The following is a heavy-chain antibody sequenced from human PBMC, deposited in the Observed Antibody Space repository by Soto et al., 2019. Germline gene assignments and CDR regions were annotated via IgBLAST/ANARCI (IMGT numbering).Heavy chain of an antibody. CDR2: ITLYNGNT. J-gene: IGHJ4*02. D-gene: IGHD3-3*01. Sequence: SVKVSCKASGYTFTYCSLHWLQQAPGQGLERMRWITLYNGNTNYAKKFQGRVTITRDMSLRTAYIELSSLRSEDSVVYYWARKYYDFWSGYISFDYWGQGTLVTVSS. V-gene: IGHV1-45*02. CDR3: ARKYYDFWSGYISFDY. CDR1: GYTFTYCS.